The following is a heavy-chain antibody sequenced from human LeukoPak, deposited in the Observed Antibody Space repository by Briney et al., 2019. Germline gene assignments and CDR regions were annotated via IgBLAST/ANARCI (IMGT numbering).Heavy chain of an antibody. V-gene: IGHV3-23*01. CDR3: AKDRADI. Sequence: SCKASGGTFSSYAMSWVRQAPGKGLEWVSAISGSGGSTHYADSVKGRFTISRDNSKNTLYLQMNSLRAEDTAIYYCAKDRADIWGQGTMVTVSS. CDR2: ISGSGGST. J-gene: IGHJ3*02. D-gene: IGHD3-10*01. CDR1: GGTFSSYA.